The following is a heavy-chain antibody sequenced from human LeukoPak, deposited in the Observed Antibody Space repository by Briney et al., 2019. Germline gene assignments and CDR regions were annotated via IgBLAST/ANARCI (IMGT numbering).Heavy chain of an antibody. Sequence: SETLSLTCAVYGGSFSGYYWSWIRQPPGKGLEWIGYIYYSGSTNYNPSLKSRVTISVDTSKNQFSLKLSSVTAADTAVYYCARDRRSTGVDYWVQGTLVTVSS. J-gene: IGHJ4*02. V-gene: IGHV4-59*01. CDR2: IYYSGST. CDR1: GGSFSGYY. CDR3: ARDRRSTGVDY. D-gene: IGHD2-2*01.